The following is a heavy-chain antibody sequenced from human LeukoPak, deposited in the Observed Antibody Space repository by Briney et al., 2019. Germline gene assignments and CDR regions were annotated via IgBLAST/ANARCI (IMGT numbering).Heavy chain of an antibody. D-gene: IGHD3-22*01. CDR3: ARLTSGSLNYYYYYMDV. CDR1: GGSISNNDYS. J-gene: IGHJ6*03. V-gene: IGHV4-39*01. Sequence: SETLSLTCTVSGGSISNNDYSSGWIRQPPGKGLEWLGSIYYNGKTFYTPSLKSRVTISVDTSKNEFSLRLSSVTAADTAVFYCARLTSGSLNYYYYYMDVWGKGATVTVSS. CDR2: IYYNGKT.